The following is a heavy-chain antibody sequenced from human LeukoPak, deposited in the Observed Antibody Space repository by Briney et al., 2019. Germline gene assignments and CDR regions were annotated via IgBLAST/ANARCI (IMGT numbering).Heavy chain of an antibody. D-gene: IGHD4-17*01. V-gene: IGHV1-69*05. CDR2: IIPIFGTT. CDR3: ATTKIDFGDYLID. Sequence: SVKVSCKASGGTFSTYKITWVRQAPGQGLEWMGRIIPIFGTTNYAQNFQGRVTVTTGESTSTVYMELSSLRSDDTAVYYCATTKIDFGDYLIDWGQGTLVTVSS. J-gene: IGHJ4*02. CDR1: GGTFSTYK.